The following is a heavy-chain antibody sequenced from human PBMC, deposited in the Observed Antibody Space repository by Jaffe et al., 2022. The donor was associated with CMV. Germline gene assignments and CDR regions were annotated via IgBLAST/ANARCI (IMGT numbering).Heavy chain of an antibody. CDR2: IYYSGST. CDR3: ARDRKARSSGWAHYYYYGMDV. Sequence: QVQLQESGPGLVKPSQTLSLTCTVSGGSISSGGYYWSWIRQHPGKGLEWIGYIYYSGSTYYNPSLKSRVTISVDTSKNQFSLKLSSVTAADTAVYYCARDRKARSSGWAHYYYYGMDVWGQGTTVTVSS. J-gene: IGHJ6*02. V-gene: IGHV4-31*03. CDR1: GGSISSGGYY. D-gene: IGHD6-19*01.